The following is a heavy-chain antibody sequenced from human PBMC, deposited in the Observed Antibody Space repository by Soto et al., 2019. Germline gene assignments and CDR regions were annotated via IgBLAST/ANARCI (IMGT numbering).Heavy chain of an antibody. D-gene: IGHD5-18*01. CDR1: GFTFSNYA. Sequence: EVQLVESGGGLVQPGGSLRLSCAASGFTFSNYAMHWVRQAPGKGLEYISAIGANGGTTYYTSSVEGRFTISRDNSKNTLYLQMGSLRAEDTAVYYCARRRGYNYPYDYWGQGTLVTVSS. CDR3: ARRRGYNYPYDY. J-gene: IGHJ4*02. CDR2: IGANGGTT. V-gene: IGHV3-64*01.